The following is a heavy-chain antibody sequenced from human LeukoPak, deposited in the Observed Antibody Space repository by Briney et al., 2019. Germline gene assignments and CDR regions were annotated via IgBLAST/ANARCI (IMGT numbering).Heavy chain of an antibody. CDR3: ARGSLRFLEQDAFDI. CDR2: IYYTGST. J-gene: IGHJ3*02. V-gene: IGHV4-39*07. Sequence: SETLSLTCTVSGGSITSNNFYWGWIRQPPGKGLDYIGSIYYTGSTYYNPSLKSRVTTSVGTSKNQFSLKLSSVTAADTAVYYCARGSLRFLEQDAFDIWGQGTVVTVSS. D-gene: IGHD3-3*01. CDR1: GGSITSNNFY.